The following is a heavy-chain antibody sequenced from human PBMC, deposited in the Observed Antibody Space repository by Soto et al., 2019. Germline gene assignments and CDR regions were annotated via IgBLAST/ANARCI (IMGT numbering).Heavy chain of an antibody. J-gene: IGHJ4*02. CDR2: FLASGGNT. V-gene: IGHV1-46*01. D-gene: IGHD3-3*01. Sequence: SVKVSCKASGYSFFSYYIHWVRQAPGQGLEWMGRFLASGGNTDYAQRFRGRVSMTRDTSSTNTVSLELTSLTSDDTAVYYCARGGATLFGVIDSWGQGTRVTGSS. CDR3: ARGGATLFGVIDS. CDR1: GYSFFSYY.